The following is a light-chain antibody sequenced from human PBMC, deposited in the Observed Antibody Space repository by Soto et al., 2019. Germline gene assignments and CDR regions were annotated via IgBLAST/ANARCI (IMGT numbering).Light chain of an antibody. Sequence: QSALTQPPSASGSPGQSVTISCTGTSSDVGAYNYVSWYQQHPGKAPKLMIYDVSKRPSGVPDRFSGSKSGNTASLTVSGLQAEDEADFYCISYAGSSIWVFGGG. CDR3: ISYAGSSIWV. J-gene: IGLJ3*02. CDR2: DVS. CDR1: SSDVGAYNY. V-gene: IGLV2-8*01.